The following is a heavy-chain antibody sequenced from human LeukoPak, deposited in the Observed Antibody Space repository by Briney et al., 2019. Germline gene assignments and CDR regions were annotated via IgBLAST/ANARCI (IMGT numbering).Heavy chain of an antibody. Sequence: TGGSLRLSCVASGFTCYNYWMSWVRLPPGKGLEWVANIKPDGSEKYYVDSVKGRFYISRDNARNAIYLQMNSLRVEDTALYYCARKYYDSSGYYWEHDAFDIWGQGTMVTVSS. CDR1: GFTCYNYW. V-gene: IGHV3-7*01. J-gene: IGHJ3*02. CDR3: ARKYYDSSGYYWEHDAFDI. CDR2: IKPDGSEK. D-gene: IGHD3-22*01.